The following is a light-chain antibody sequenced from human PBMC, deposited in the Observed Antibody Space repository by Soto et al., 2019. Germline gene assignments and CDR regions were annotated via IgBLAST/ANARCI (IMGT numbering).Light chain of an antibody. CDR1: QSVSRY. CDR2: DAS. Sequence: EIVLTQSPATLSLSPGERATLSCRASQSVSRYLACYQQKPGQAPRLLIYDASNRATGIPGRFSGSGSGTDFTLTISGLEPEDCAVYYCQQRSNWPTFGQGTRPEIK. J-gene: IGKJ5*01. CDR3: QQRSNWPT. V-gene: IGKV3-11*01.